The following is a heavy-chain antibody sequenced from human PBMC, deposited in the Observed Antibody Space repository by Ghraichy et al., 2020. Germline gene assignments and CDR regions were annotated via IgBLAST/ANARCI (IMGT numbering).Heavy chain of an antibody. V-gene: IGHV4-39*01. CDR1: GGSISSSNYY. D-gene: IGHD3-9*01. CDR2: IYYSGST. CDR3: TKTYYDILTASFDP. J-gene: IGHJ5*02. Sequence: SQTLSLTCTVSGGSISSSNYYWVWIRQPPGKGLDWIGSIYYSGSTYYSPSLKHRVTISVDTSKNQFSLRLSSVTTADTAVYYCTKTYYDILTASFDPWGQGTLVTVSS.